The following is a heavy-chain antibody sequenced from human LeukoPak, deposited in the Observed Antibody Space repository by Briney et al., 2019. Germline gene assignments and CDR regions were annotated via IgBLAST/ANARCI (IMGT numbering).Heavy chain of an antibody. CDR2: INPNSGGT. Sequence: ASVKVSCKASGYTFTGYYMHWVRQAPGQGLEWMGWINPNSGGTNYAQKFQGRVTMTRDTSISTAYMELSRLRSDDTAVYYCARDTYYHDSSGYFAGRGMDVWGQGTTVTVSS. J-gene: IGHJ6*02. D-gene: IGHD3-22*01. CDR1: GYTFTGYY. V-gene: IGHV1-2*02. CDR3: ARDTYYHDSSGYFAGRGMDV.